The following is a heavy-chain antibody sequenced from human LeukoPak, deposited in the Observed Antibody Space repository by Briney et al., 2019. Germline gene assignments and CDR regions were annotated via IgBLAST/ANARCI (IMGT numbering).Heavy chain of an antibody. CDR1: GGSISSHY. V-gene: IGHV4-59*11. CDR3: ARGDTQRYFDY. J-gene: IGHJ4*02. Sequence: PSETLSLTCTVSGGSISSHYWSWIRQPPGKGLEWIGYVYYSGSTYYNPSLKSRVTISVDTSKNQFSLKLSSVTAADTAVYYCARGDTQRYFDYWGQGTLVTVSS. CDR2: VYYSGST. D-gene: IGHD5-18*01.